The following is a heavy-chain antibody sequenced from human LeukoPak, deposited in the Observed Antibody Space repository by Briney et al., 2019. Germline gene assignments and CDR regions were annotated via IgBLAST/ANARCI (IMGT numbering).Heavy chain of an antibody. Sequence: SETLSLTCTVSGGSISHYYWSWIRQPPGKGLEWIGYIYYSGSTNYNPSLRSRVTISIDTSKNQFSLRLSSVTAADTAVYYCARVGSWTFDYWGQGTLVTVSS. D-gene: IGHD3/OR15-3a*01. J-gene: IGHJ4*02. CDR3: ARVGSWTFDY. V-gene: IGHV4-59*01. CDR1: GGSISHYY. CDR2: IYYSGST.